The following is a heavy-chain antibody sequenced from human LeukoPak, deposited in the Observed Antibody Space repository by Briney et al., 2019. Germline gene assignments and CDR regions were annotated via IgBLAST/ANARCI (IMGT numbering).Heavy chain of an antibody. J-gene: IGHJ6*03. V-gene: IGHV4-39*01. CDR3: ARHEVGSSSWYIYYYYYMDV. CDR2: IYYSGST. D-gene: IGHD6-13*01. CDR1: GGSISSSSYY. Sequence: SETLSLTCTVSGGSISSSSYYWGWIRQPPGKGLVWIGSIYYSGSTYYNPSLKSRVTISVDTSKNQYSLKLSSVTAADTAVYYCARHEVGSSSWYIYYYYYMDVWGKGTTVTVSS.